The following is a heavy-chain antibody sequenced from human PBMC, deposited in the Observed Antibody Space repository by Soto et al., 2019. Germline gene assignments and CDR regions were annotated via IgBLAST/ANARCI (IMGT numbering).Heavy chain of an antibody. CDR2: IKQDGSET. J-gene: IGHJ4*02. V-gene: IGHV3-7*01. CDR3: AREVGATY. CDR1: GFTFSSFW. D-gene: IGHD1-26*01. Sequence: GGSLRLSXAASGFTFSSFWMTWVRQAPGKGLEWVANIKQDGSETYYVDSVKGRFTISRDNAKNSVYLQMNSLRAEDTAVYYCAREVGATYWGQGTRVTVSS.